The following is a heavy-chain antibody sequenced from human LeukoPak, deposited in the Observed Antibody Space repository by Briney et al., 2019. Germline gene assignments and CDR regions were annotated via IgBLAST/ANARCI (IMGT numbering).Heavy chain of an antibody. J-gene: IGHJ4*02. Sequence: PGGSLRLSCAASGFTYTNFAMSWVRQAPGKGLEWVSVISASGASTYYADSVKGRFTISRDNSKNTLYLQMNSLRAEDTAVYYCARGGYDSSGYRAPWDYWGQGTLVTVSS. D-gene: IGHD3-22*01. V-gene: IGHV3-23*01. CDR2: ISASGAST. CDR3: ARGGYDSSGYRAPWDY. CDR1: GFTYTNFA.